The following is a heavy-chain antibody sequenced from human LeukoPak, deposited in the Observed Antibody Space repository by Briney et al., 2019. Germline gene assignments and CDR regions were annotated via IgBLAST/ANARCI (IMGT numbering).Heavy chain of an antibody. V-gene: IGHV4-39*01. CDR3: ARSSIVLMVYAMLDFDY. Sequence: NPSETLSLTCTVSGGSTSSSSYYWGWIRQPPGKGLEWIGSIYYSGSTYYNPSLKSRVTISVDTSKNQFSLKLSSVTAADTAVYYCARSSIVLMVYAMLDFDYWGQGTLVTVSS. CDR1: GGSTSSSSYY. D-gene: IGHD2-8*01. CDR2: IYYSGST. J-gene: IGHJ4*02.